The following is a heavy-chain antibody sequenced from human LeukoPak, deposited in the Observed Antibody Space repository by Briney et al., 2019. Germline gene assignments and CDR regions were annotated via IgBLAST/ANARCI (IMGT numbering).Heavy chain of an antibody. Sequence: GGSLRLSCAASGFTFSSYSMNWVRQAPGKGLEWVSSISSSSSYIYYADSVKGRFTISRDNAKNSLYLQKNRLRAEDTAVYYCARVGYSYGPTSYYYYMDVWGKGTTVTVSS. CDR3: ARVGYSYGPTSYYYYMDV. J-gene: IGHJ6*03. D-gene: IGHD5-18*01. CDR1: GFTFSSYS. V-gene: IGHV3-21*01. CDR2: ISSSSSYI.